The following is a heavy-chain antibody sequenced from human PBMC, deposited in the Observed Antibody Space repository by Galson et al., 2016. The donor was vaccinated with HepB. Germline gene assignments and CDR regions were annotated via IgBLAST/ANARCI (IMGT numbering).Heavy chain of an antibody. Sequence: SLRLSCAASGFALSNYVMSWVRQAPGKGLEWVSSFSRSGDEIHYVDSVRGRFTLSRDTSRTTVFLDMNSLRAEDTAIYYCAKVSDRANNVYSGAFDCWGQGTLVTVSS. J-gene: IGHJ4*02. CDR3: AKVSDRANNVYSGAFDC. V-gene: IGHV3-23*01. CDR1: GFALSNYV. CDR2: FSRSGDEI. D-gene: IGHD3-10*01.